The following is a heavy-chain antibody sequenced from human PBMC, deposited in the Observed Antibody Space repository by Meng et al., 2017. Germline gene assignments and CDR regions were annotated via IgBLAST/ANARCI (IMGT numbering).Heavy chain of an antibody. D-gene: IGHD3-10*01. V-gene: IGHV3-23*01. CDR2: ISGSGGST. Sequence: ETLSLTCAASGFTFSSYAMSWVRQAPGKGLEWVSAISGSGGSTYYADSVKGRFTISRDNSKNTLYLQMNSLRAEDTAVYYCAKDRRFTMVRGVIISEEDYWGQGTLVTVSS. CDR3: AKDRRFTMVRGVIISEEDY. CDR1: GFTFSSYA. J-gene: IGHJ4*02.